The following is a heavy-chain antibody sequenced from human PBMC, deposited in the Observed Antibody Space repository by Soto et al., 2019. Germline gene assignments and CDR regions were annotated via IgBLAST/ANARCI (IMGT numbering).Heavy chain of an antibody. V-gene: IGHV1-69*13. J-gene: IGHJ4*02. CDR2: IIPIFGTA. D-gene: IGHD1-7*01. CDR1: GGTFSSYA. CDR3: ANSKICITGTKCFDY. Sequence: GPAVKVSCKASGGTFSSYAISWVRQAPGQGLEWMGGIIPIFGTANYAQKFQGRVTITADESTSTAYMELSSLRSEGTPVYYSANSKICITGTKCFDYWGQGTRVT.